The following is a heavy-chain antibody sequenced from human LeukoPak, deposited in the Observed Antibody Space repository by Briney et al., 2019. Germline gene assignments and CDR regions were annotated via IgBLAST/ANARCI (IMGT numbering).Heavy chain of an antibody. CDR1: GGTFSSYA. J-gene: IGHJ4*02. CDR2: IIPIFGTA. D-gene: IGHD2-2*01. Sequence: SVTVSCKASGGTFSSYAISWVRRAPGQGLEWMGGIIPIFGTANYAQKFQGRVTITTDESTSTAYMELSSLRSEDTAVYYCSFDCSSTSCYQDYWGQGTLVTVSS. CDR3: SFDCSSTSCYQDY. V-gene: IGHV1-69*05.